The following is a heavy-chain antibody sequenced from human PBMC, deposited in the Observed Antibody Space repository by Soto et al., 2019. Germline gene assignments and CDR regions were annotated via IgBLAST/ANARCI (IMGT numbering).Heavy chain of an antibody. CDR2: IDPGGGST. CDR1: GYTFTSYY. CDR3: ARAYGDYVNAFDI. Sequence: GAPMKGSCKGSGYTFTSYYINWGRQAPGQGLEWMGVIDPGGGSTTHAQKFQGRVTMTRDTSTSTVYMELSSLRSEDTAVYYCARAYGDYVNAFDIWGQGTMVTVSS. J-gene: IGHJ3*02. V-gene: IGHV1-46*01. D-gene: IGHD4-17*01.